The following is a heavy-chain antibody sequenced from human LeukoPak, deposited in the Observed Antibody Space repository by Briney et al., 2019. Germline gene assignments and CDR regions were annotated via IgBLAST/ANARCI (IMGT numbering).Heavy chain of an antibody. D-gene: IGHD5-18*01. CDR3: ARGTVEYSYGDLYDY. Sequence: SETLSLTCTVSGGSISSYYWSWIRQPPGKGLEWIGYISYSGNSDYPPSLKSRVTMSVDTSKNQFSLRLTSVTAADTAVYYCARGTVEYSYGDLYDYWGQGTLVTVSS. CDR1: GGSISSYY. V-gene: IGHV4-59*01. CDR2: ISYSGNS. J-gene: IGHJ4*02.